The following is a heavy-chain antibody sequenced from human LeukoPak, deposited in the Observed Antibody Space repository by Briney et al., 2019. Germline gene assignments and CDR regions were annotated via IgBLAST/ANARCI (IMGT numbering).Heavy chain of an antibody. CDR1: GGSFSGYY. J-gene: IGHJ4*01. CDR2: INHSGST. Sequence: SETLSLTCAVYGGSFSGYYWSWIRQPPGKGLEWIGEINHSGSTNYNPSLKSRVTISVDTSKNQFSLKLSSVTAADTAVYYCARYVRQLGYNYWGQEPWSPSP. CDR3: ARYVRQLGYNY. D-gene: IGHD6-6*01. V-gene: IGHV4-34*01.